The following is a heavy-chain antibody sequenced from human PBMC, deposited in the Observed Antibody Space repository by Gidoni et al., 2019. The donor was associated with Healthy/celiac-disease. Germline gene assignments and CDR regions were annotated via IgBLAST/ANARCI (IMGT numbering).Heavy chain of an antibody. Sequence: NPSLKSRVTISVDTSKNQFSLKLSSVTAADTAVYYCARTHGIGSIDYWGQGTLVTVSS. D-gene: IGHD2-21*01. CDR3: ARTHGIGSIDY. J-gene: IGHJ4*02. V-gene: IGHV4-39*01.